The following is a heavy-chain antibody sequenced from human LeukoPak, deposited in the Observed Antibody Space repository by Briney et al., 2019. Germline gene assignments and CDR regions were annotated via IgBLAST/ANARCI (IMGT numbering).Heavy chain of an antibody. V-gene: IGHV4-59*01. CDR1: GGSISRYY. Sequence: SETLSLTCTVSGGSISRYYWNWIRQPPGNGLEWIGYIYYSGSTNYNPSLKSRVTISVDTSKNQFSLKLGSVTAADTAVYYCAGRLWRRDGYNLSAFDIWGQGTMVTVSS. D-gene: IGHD5-24*01. J-gene: IGHJ3*02. CDR2: IYYSGST. CDR3: AGRLWRRDGYNLSAFDI.